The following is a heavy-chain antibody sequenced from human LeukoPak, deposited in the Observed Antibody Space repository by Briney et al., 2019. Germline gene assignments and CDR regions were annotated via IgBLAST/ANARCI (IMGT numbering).Heavy chain of an antibody. CDR1: X. V-gene: IGHV1-8*01. Sequence: XINXVRQASGQGLEWMGWMNPNSGNTGYAQKFQGRVTMTRDTSISTAYMELRGLRSEDTAVYYCVRDGEGVAISVNYWFDPWGQGTLVTVSS. J-gene: IGHJ5*02. D-gene: IGHD3-10*01. CDR3: VRDGEGVAISVNYWFDP. CDR2: MNPNSGNT.